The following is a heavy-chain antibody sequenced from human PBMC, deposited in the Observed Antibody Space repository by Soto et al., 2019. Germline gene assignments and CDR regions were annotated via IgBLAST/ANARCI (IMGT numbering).Heavy chain of an antibody. J-gene: IGHJ4*02. CDR3: AEDMSSVHEY. V-gene: IGHV3-74*01. D-gene: IGHD1-26*01. CDR2: IKTDGSTT. Sequence: GGSLRLSWAASGFTFSSYWMYWVRQAPGKGLVWVSRIKTDGSTTSYADSVKGRFTVSRDNARDMLYLQMNSLRAEDTAVYYCAEDMSSVHEYWGKGTLVTVSS. CDR1: GFTFSSYW.